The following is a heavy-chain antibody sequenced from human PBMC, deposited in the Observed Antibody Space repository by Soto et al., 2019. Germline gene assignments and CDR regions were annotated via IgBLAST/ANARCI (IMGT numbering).Heavy chain of an antibody. CDR3: ARGRIAAAGYYYYYGMDV. J-gene: IGHJ6*02. V-gene: IGHV1-69*13. Sequence: GASVKVSCKASGGTFSSYAISWVRQAPGQGLEWMGGIIPIFGTANYAQKFQGRVTITADESTSTAYMELSSLRSEDTAVYYCARGRIAAAGYYYYYGMDVWGQGTTVTVSS. CDR1: GGTFSSYA. CDR2: IIPIFGTA. D-gene: IGHD6-13*01.